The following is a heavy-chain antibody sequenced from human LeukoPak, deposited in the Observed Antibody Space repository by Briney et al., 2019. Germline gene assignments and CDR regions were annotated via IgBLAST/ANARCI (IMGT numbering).Heavy chain of an antibody. CDR1: GGTLSSYA. J-gene: IGHJ6*03. D-gene: IGHD6-13*01. CDR2: IIPIFGTA. Sequence: ASVKVSCKASGGTLSSYAISWVRQAPGQRLEWMGGIIPIFGTANYAQKFQGRVTITTDESTSTAYMELSSLRSEDTAVYYCAREGSSWPPGYMDVWGKGTTVTVSS. CDR3: AREGSSWPPGYMDV. V-gene: IGHV1-69*05.